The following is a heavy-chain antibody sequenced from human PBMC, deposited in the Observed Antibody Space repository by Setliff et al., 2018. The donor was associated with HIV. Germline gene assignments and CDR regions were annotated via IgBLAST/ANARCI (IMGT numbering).Heavy chain of an antibody. CDR3: ARVVDTSGGYWGSFYRYMDV. Sequence: GGSLRLSCAASGFTFSNYAMNWVRQAPGKGLEWVSTISGSGGLTFYADSVKGRFTISRDTAKNSLYLQMDSLRAEDTAVYYCARVVDTSGGYWGSFYRYMDVWGKGTTVTVS. CDR2: ISGSGGLT. V-gene: IGHV3-23*01. J-gene: IGHJ6*03. D-gene: IGHD3-10*01. CDR1: GFTFSNYA.